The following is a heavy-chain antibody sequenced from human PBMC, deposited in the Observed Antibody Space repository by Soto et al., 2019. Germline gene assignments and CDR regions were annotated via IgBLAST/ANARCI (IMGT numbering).Heavy chain of an antibody. D-gene: IGHD3-9*01. CDR2: IIPILGIA. Sequence: SVKVSCKASGGTFSSYTISWVRQAPGQGLEWMGRIIPILGIANYAQKFQGRVTITADKSTSTAYMELSSLRAEDTAVYYCAREAILTGYYNYYYYYMDVWGKGTTVTVSS. J-gene: IGHJ6*03. CDR1: GGTFSSYT. CDR3: AREAILTGYYNYYYYYMDV. V-gene: IGHV1-69*04.